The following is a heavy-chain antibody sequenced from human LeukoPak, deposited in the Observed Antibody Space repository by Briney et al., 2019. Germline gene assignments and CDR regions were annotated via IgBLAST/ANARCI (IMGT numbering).Heavy chain of an antibody. V-gene: IGHV1-24*01. Sequence: ASVKVSCKVSGYTLTELSMHWVRQAPGKGLEWMGGFDPEDGETIYAQKFQGRVTMTEDTSTDTAYMELSSLRSEDTAVYCCARDGDYGGNSWFDPWGQGTLVTVSS. CDR3: ARDGDYGGNSWFDP. D-gene: IGHD4-23*01. J-gene: IGHJ5*02. CDR2: FDPEDGET. CDR1: GYTLTELS.